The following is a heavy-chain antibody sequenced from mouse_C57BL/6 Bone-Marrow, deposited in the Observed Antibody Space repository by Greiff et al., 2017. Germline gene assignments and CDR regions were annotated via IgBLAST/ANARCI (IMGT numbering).Heavy chain of an antibody. D-gene: IGHD1-1*01. CDR1: GFSLTSYG. CDR2: IWSGGST. V-gene: IGHV2-2*01. J-gene: IGHJ1*03. CDR3: ARNLIDYYGSSYFYWYFDV. Sequence: QVQLKQSGPGLVQPSQSLSITCTVSGFSLTSYGVHWVRQSPGKGLEWLGVIWSGGSTDYNAAFISRLSISKDNSKSQVFFKMNSLQADDTAIYYCARNLIDYYGSSYFYWYFDVWGTGTTVTVSS.